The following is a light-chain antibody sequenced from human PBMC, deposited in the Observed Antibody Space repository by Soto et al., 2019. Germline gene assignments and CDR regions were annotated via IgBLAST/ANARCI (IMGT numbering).Light chain of an antibody. CDR3: ASWDDSQMGFYV. CDR1: LSNVESNY. Sequence: QSVLSQPLSGHGTTGQRLTISCSGSLSNVESNYVYWYQQLPGTAPKLLIYRNNQRPSGVSDRFSGSKSGNSASLAISGLRFEDEGDYYCASWDDSQMGFYVFGSWTNVT. CDR2: RNN. J-gene: IGLJ1*01. V-gene: IGLV1-47*01.